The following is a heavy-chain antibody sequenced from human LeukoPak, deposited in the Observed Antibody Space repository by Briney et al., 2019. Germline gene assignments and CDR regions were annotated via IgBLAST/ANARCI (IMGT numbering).Heavy chain of an antibody. V-gene: IGHV3-7*01. CDR2: IRQDGGET. Sequence: GGSLRLSCDASGLTFSRDWMGWVRQAPGNGLEWVANIRQDGGETYYGDSVKGRFIISRDNAKNSLFLQMNRLRAEDTAVYYCATYSSLYTREFQYWGQGNLVTVSP. CDR3: ATYSSLYTREFQY. J-gene: IGHJ1*01. D-gene: IGHD3-22*01. CDR1: GLTFSRDW.